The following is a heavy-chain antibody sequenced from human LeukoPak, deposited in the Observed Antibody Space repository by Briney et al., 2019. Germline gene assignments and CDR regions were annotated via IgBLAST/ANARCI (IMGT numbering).Heavy chain of an antibody. V-gene: IGHV1-2*02. CDR2: ISPNSGGT. D-gene: IGHD1-26*01. CDR1: GYTFTGYY. J-gene: IGHJ4*02. CDR3: ARDGNFDY. Sequence: ASVKVSCKASGYTFTGYYMHWVRQAPGQGLEWMGWISPNSGGTSYAQKFQGRVTMTRDTSISTAYMELSSLRSDDTAVCYCARDGNFDYWGQGTLVTVSS.